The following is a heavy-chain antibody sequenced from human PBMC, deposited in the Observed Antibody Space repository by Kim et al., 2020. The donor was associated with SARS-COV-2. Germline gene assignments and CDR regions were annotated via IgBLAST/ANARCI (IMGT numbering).Heavy chain of an antibody. J-gene: IGHJ4*02. V-gene: IGHV4-30-2*05. CDR3: ARTIFWSGLKNYYFDY. Sequence: SLKIRVTISVATSKNQFSLKLSSVTAADTAVYYCARTIFWSGLKNYYFDYWGQGTLVTVSS. D-gene: IGHD3-3*01.